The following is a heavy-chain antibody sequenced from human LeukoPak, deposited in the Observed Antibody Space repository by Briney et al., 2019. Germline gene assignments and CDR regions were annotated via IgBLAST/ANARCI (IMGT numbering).Heavy chain of an antibody. D-gene: IGHD3-3*01. Sequence: SSETLSLTCTVSGGSISSYYWSWIRQPPGKGLEWIGYIYYSGSTNYNPSLKSRVTISVDMSKNHFSLKLSSVSAADTAVYYCARHSGFGSGYYYFDYWGQGTLVTVSS. CDR2: IYYSGST. CDR3: ARHSGFGSGYYYFDY. V-gene: IGHV4-59*08. J-gene: IGHJ4*02. CDR1: GGSISSYY.